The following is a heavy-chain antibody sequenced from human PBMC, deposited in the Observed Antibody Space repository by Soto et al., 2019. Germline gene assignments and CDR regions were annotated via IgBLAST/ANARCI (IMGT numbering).Heavy chain of an antibody. CDR2: IIPILGIA. CDR3: AREVRSIAAAGTVVDY. Sequence: QVQLVQSGAEVKKTGSSVKVSCKASGGTFSSYTISWVRQAPGQGLEWMGRIIPILGIANYAQKFQGRVTITADKSTSTAYMELSSLRSEDTAVYYSAREVRSIAAAGTVVDYWGQGTLVTVSS. D-gene: IGHD6-13*01. J-gene: IGHJ4*02. CDR1: GGTFSSYT. V-gene: IGHV1-69*08.